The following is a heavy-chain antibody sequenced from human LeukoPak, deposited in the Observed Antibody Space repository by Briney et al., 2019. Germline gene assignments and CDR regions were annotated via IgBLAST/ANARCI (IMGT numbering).Heavy chain of an antibody. J-gene: IGHJ5*02. V-gene: IGHV3-23*01. CDR1: GFTFSSYA. Sequence: GRSLRLSCAASGFTFSSYAMSWVRQAPGKGLEWVSAISGSGGSTYYADSVKGRFTISRDNSKNTLYLQMNSLRAEDTAVYYCAKGGYYGSGSYREYNWFDPWGQGTLVTVSS. CDR3: AKGGYYGSGSYREYNWFDP. D-gene: IGHD3-10*01. CDR2: ISGSGGST.